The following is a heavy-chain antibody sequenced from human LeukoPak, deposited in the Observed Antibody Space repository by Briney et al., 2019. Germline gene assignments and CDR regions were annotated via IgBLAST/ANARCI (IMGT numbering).Heavy chain of an antibody. J-gene: IGHJ4*02. Sequence: ASVKVSCKASGYTFTSYAMHWVRQDPGQRLEWMGWINAGNGNTKYSQKFQGRVTITRDTSASTAYMELSSLRSEDTAVYYCARSGQWHNTGYYFDYWGQGTLVTVSS. V-gene: IGHV1-3*01. CDR1: GYTFTSYA. D-gene: IGHD6-19*01. CDR2: INAGNGNT. CDR3: ARSGQWHNTGYYFDY.